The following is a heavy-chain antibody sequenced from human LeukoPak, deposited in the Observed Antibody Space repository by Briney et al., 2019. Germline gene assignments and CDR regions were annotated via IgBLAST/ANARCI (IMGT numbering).Heavy chain of an antibody. J-gene: IGHJ4*02. Sequence: SETLSLTCTVSGGSISSYYWSWIRQPAGKGLEWIGRIYTSGSTNYNPSLKSRVTISVDTSKNQFSLKLSSVTAADTAVYYCARGGRRPWVAGYFDYWGQGTLVTVSS. CDR1: GGSISSYY. CDR3: ARGGRRPWVAGYFDY. V-gene: IGHV4-4*07. D-gene: IGHD6-13*01. CDR2: IYTSGST.